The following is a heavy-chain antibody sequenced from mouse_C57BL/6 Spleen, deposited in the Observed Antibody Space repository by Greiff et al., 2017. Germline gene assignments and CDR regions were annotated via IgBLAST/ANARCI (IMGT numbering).Heavy chain of an antibody. CDR1: GFTFSSYA. CDR2: ISSGGDYN. CDR3: TRDLGYGKGAMDY. D-gene: IGHD2-1*01. Sequence: EVKLVESGEGLVKPGGSLKLSCAASGFTFSSYAMSWVRQTPEKRLGWVAYISSGGDYNYYADTVKGRFTISRNNARNTLYLQRRSLKSEDTAMYYCTRDLGYGKGAMDYWGQGTSVTVSS. V-gene: IGHV5-9-1*02. J-gene: IGHJ4*01.